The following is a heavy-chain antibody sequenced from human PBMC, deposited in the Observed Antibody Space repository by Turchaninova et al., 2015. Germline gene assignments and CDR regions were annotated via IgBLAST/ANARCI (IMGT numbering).Heavy chain of an antibody. D-gene: IGHD5-24*01. CDR2: IYYSGST. CDR3: ARGRRDGYPSTFDY. Sequence: QLQLQESGPGLGTPSETLSITFTVSRGSFSSSSYYWGWIRQPPGRGLQCIGFIYYSGSTYYNPSLKSRVTISVDTSKNQFSLKLSSVTAADTAVYYCARGRRDGYPSTFDYLGQGTLVTVSS. V-gene: IGHV4-39*07. J-gene: IGHJ4*02. CDR1: RGSFSSSSYY.